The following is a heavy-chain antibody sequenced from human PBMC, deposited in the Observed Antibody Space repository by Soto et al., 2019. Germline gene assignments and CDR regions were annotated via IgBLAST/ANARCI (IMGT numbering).Heavy chain of an antibody. D-gene: IGHD3-22*01. CDR1: GYSFTNYA. V-gene: IGHV1-3*01. CDR2: INAGNGNT. Sequence: QVQLVQSGAEVKKPGASVRVSCKASGYSFTNYALHWVRQAPGQGLEWMGWINAGNGNTKYSQKFQGRVTFTRDTSANTAYMELSSLRSEDTAVFYCARYFDRPPVRAFDIWGQGTMVTVSS. J-gene: IGHJ3*02. CDR3: ARYFDRPPVRAFDI.